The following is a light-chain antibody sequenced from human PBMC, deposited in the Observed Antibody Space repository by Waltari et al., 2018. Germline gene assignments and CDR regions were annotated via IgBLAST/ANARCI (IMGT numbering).Light chain of an antibody. CDR1: SSDVGGYNY. V-gene: IGLV2-14*01. CDR3: SSYTSSSTLYVV. Sequence: QSALTQPASVSGSPGQSITIPCTGTSSDVGGYNYVSWYQQHPGKAPKLMIYEVSNRPSGVSNRFSCSKSGNTAFLTISGLQAEDEADYYCSSYTSSSTLYVVFGGGTKLTVL. J-gene: IGLJ2*01. CDR2: EVS.